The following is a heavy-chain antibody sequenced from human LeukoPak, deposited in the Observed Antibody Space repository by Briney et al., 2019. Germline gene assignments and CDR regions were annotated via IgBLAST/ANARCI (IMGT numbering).Heavy chain of an antibody. V-gene: IGHV3-43*02. D-gene: IGHD3-10*01. CDR1: GFTFDDYV. Sequence: GGSLRLSCAASGFTFDDYVMHCVRQAPGKGLEWVSIISGDGGRTYYADSVKGRFTISRDNSKNSLYLQMNSLRTEDTALYYCAKHLLSGGMDVWGQGTTVTVSS. CDR3: AKHLLSGGMDV. J-gene: IGHJ6*02. CDR2: ISGDGGRT.